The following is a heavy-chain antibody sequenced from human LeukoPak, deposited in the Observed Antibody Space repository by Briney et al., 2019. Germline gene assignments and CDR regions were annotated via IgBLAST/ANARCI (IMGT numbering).Heavy chain of an antibody. V-gene: IGHV3-7*01. CDR1: GFMFSSNW. J-gene: IGHJ4*02. D-gene: IGHD3-22*01. CDR3: ARDRTTYYYDSSGYYV. Sequence: PGGSLRLSCAASGFMFSSNWMSWVRLAPGKGLEWVANIKEDGTETYYVDSVKGRSTISRDNSKSTLYLQMNSLRAEDTAVYYCARDRTTYYYDSSGYYVWGQGTLVTVSS. CDR2: IKEDGTET.